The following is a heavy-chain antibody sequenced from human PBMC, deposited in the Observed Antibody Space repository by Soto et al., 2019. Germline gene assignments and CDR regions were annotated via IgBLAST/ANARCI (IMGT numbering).Heavy chain of an antibody. CDR2: INADGTST. CDR3: VKVLARGVGVPRFYFDS. J-gene: IGHJ4*02. Sequence: DVQLVESGGGLVQPGGSLRLSCAASGFTFSNSWMHWVRQVSGKGLEWVSRINADGTSTSYADSVKGRFTISRDNAKNTLYLHVYSLRAEDTAVYYCVKVLARGVGVPRFYFDSWGQGALVTVSS. CDR1: GFTFSNSW. D-gene: IGHD2-2*01. V-gene: IGHV3-74*01.